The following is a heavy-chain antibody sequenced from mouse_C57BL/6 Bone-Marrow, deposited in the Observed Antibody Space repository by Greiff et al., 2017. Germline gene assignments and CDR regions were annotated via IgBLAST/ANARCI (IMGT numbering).Heavy chain of an antibody. Sequence: EVQLQQSGAGLVRPGASVKLSCTASGFNIKDDYMHWVKQRPEQGLEWIGWIDPENGDTEYASKFQGKATITAHTSSNTAYLQLSSLTSEDTAVYYGTVDYYGSSWGFADWGQGTLVTVSA. CDR1: GFNIKDDY. CDR2: IDPENGDT. CDR3: TVDYYGSSWGFAD. D-gene: IGHD1-1*01. V-gene: IGHV14-4*01. J-gene: IGHJ3*01.